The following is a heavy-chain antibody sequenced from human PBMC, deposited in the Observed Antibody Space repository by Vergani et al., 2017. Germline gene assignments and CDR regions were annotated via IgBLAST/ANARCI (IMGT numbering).Heavy chain of an antibody. J-gene: IGHJ4*02. D-gene: IGHD2-15*01. CDR1: GGTFSSYA. Sequence: QVQLVQSGAEVKKPGSSVKVSCKASGGTFSSYAISWVRQAPGQGLERMGGIIPIFGTANYAQKFQGRVTITADESTSTAYMELSSLRSEDTAVYYCARDLAGYCSGGSCYSDFDYWGQGTLVTVSS. CDR2: IIPIFGTA. V-gene: IGHV1-69*01. CDR3: ARDLAGYCSGGSCYSDFDY.